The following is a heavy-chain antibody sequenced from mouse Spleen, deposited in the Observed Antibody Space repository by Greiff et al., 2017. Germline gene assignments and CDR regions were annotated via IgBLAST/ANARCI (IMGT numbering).Heavy chain of an antibody. CDR2: IDPSDSYT. J-gene: IGHJ2*01. V-gene: IGHV1-69*01. CDR1: GYTFTSYW. CDR3: ARSRNGDY. Sequence: VQLQQPGAELVMPGASVKLSCKASGYTFTSYWMHWVKQRPGQGLEWIGEIDPSDSYTNYNQKFKGKATLTVDKSSSTAYMQLSSLTSEDSAVYYCARSRNGDYWGQGTTLTVSS.